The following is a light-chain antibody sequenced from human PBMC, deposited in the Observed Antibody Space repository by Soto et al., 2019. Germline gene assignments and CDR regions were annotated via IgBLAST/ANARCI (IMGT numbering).Light chain of an antibody. J-gene: IGLJ1*01. CDR2: EVT. CDR3: SSFTTSSTYV. V-gene: IGLV2-14*01. Sequence: QSALTQPASVSGSPGQSITISCTGTSSDVGGYNYVSWYQQHPGKAPKLMIYEVTNRPSGVSNRFSGSKSGNTASLTISGLQAEDDADYYRSSFTTSSTYVFGTGTKLTVL. CDR1: SSDVGGYNY.